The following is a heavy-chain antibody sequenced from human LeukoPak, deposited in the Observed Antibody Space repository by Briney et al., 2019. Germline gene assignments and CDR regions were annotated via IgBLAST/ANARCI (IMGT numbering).Heavy chain of an antibody. V-gene: IGHV3-7*01. CDR3: ARDLEWFPSN. Sequence: PGVSLRLPCAASGLTYRRYWMIWARQAPGKGLVWVANIKQDGSETYYVDSGKGRFTISRDNATNTLYLQMNSLRAADTAVYYCARDLEWFPSNWGQGTLVTVSS. D-gene: IGHD3-3*01. J-gene: IGHJ4*02. CDR2: IKQDGSET. CDR1: GLTYRRYW.